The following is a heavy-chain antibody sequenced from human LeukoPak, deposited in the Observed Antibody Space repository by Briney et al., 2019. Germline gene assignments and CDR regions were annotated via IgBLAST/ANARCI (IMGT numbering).Heavy chain of an antibody. J-gene: IGHJ6*03. CDR2: IYISGST. CDR3: TRELRPDVYYFYYMDV. V-gene: IGHV4-4*07. Sequence: PSETLSLTCTVSDGSISSYYCSWIRQTAGRGLEWIGRIYISGSTNYNPSLESRVTMSIDTSKNQFSLKLRSVTAADTAVYYCTRELRPDVYYFYYMDVWGKGITVTVSS. D-gene: IGHD2-15*01. CDR1: DGSISSYY.